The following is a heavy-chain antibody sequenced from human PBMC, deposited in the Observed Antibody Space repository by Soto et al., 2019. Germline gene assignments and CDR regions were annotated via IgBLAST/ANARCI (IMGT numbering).Heavy chain of an antibody. J-gene: IGHJ1*01. CDR2: IYYSGST. D-gene: IGHD2-2*02. CDR3: ASFNNTAEYFQH. CDR1: GGSISSYY. V-gene: IGHV4-59*01. Sequence: QVQLQESGPGLVKPSETLSLTCTVSGGSISSYYWSWIRQPPGKGLEWIGYIYYSGSTNYNPSLKSRVTLSVDTSKNQFSLKLSSVTAADTAVYYCASFNNTAEYFQHWGQGTLVTVSS.